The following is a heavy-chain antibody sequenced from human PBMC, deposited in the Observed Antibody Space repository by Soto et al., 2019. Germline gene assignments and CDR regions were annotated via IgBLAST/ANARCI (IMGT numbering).Heavy chain of an antibody. V-gene: IGHV1-46*01. CDR2: INPSGGHT. Sequence: QVQLMQSGAEVKKPGASVKVSCKASGNTFTNYYIHWVRQAPGQGLEWMGTINPSGGHTTYAQKFLGRVTTTRDTSTSTLYMELTSLRSEDTAVYYCARGGHVVVVTAAFDYWGQGTLVTVSS. CDR3: ARGGHVVVVTAAFDY. J-gene: IGHJ4*02. D-gene: IGHD2-21*02. CDR1: GNTFTNYY.